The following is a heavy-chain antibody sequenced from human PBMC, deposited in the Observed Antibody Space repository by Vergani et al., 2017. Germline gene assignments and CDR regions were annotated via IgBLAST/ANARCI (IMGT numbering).Heavy chain of an antibody. V-gene: IGHV3-23*04. CDR3: ARDQFPAMVPHNYGMDV. CDR1: GFTFSSYA. J-gene: IGHJ6*02. Sequence: EVQLVESGGGVVQPGRSLRLSCAASGFTFSSYAMSWVRQAPGKGLEWVSAISGSGGSTYYADSVKGRFTISRDNSKNTLYLQMNSLRAEDTAVYYCARDQFPAMVPHNYGMDVWGQGTTVTVSS. CDR2: ISGSGGST. D-gene: IGHD5-18*01.